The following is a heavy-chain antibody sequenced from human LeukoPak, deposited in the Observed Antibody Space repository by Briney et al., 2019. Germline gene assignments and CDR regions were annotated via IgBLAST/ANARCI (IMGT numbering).Heavy chain of an antibody. V-gene: IGHV1-69*05. Sequence: SVKVSCKASGGTFISYAISWVRQAPGQGLEWMGGIIPIFGTANYAQKFQGRVTMTRDTSTSTVYMELSSLRSEDTAVYYCARGSLGRGAGTYYFDYWGQGTLVTVSS. J-gene: IGHJ4*02. D-gene: IGHD3/OR15-3a*01. CDR3: ARGSLGRGAGTYYFDY. CDR2: IIPIFGTA. CDR1: GGTFISYA.